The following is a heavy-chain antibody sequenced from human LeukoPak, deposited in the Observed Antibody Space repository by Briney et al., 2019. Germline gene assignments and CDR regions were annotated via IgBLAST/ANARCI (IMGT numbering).Heavy chain of an antibody. V-gene: IGHV3-74*01. CDR3: VGGYKYYFDY. J-gene: IGHJ4*02. CDR2: INSDGSIT. CDR1: GFTFSSYW. Sequence: PGGSLRLSCAASGFTFSSYWMHWVRQAPGKGLVWVSRINSDGSITTYADSVKGRFTISRDNAKNTLSLQMNSLRAEDTAVYYCVGGYKYYFDYWGQGTLVTASS. D-gene: IGHD5-24*01.